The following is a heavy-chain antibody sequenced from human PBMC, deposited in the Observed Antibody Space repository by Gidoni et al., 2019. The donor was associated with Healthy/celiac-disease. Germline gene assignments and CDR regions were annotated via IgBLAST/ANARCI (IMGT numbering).Heavy chain of an antibody. CDR1: GYSFISYW. D-gene: IGHD6-19*01. J-gene: IGHJ4*02. CDR2: IYPGDSDT. CDR3: ARLDGIAVAGTVDY. V-gene: IGHV5-51*03. Sequence: EVQLLQSGAEVKKQGESLKISCTGSGYSFISYWIGWVRQMPGKGLEWMGIIYPGDSDTKYSPSFQGQVTISADKSISIAYLQWSSLKASDTAMYYCARLDGIAVAGTVDYWGQGTLVTVSS.